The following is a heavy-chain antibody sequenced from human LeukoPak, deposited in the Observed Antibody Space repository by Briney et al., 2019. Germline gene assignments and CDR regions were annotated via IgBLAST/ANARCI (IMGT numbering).Heavy chain of an antibody. J-gene: IGHJ4*02. CDR3: AKDATEYSDSHFDC. Sequence: PGGSLRLSCAASGFTFSSYGMHWVRQAPGKGLEWVAVIWNDGSHEYYADSEKGRFTISRDNSRNTVYLQMSDLRGEDTAVYYCAKDATEYSDSHFDCWGQGSLVTVSS. CDR2: IWNDGSHE. CDR1: GFTFSSYG. D-gene: IGHD4-11*01. V-gene: IGHV3-33*06.